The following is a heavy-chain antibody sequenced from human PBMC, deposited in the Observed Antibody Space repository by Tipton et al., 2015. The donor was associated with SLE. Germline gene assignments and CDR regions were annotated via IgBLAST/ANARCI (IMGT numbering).Heavy chain of an antibody. D-gene: IGHD3-10*02. J-gene: IGHJ3*02. V-gene: IGHV4-61*02. CDR1: GGSIGRGSFY. CDR2: VYTSGST. CDR3: ARGLFGFPGPFDI. Sequence: TLSLTCSVSGGSIGRGSFYWSWVRKPSGEGLEWIGRVYTSGSTNYNPPLHNHVTMSINTSENQFSLRLSSVTAADTAVYYCARGLFGFPGPFDIWGQGTMVTVSS.